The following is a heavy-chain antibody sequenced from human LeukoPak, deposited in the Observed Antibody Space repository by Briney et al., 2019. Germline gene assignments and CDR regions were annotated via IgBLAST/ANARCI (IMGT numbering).Heavy chain of an antibody. CDR1: GFTFSNVW. Sequence: TGGSLRLSCAASGFTFSNVWMSWVRQTPGKGLEWVGRIRSKPDGGTGDYAAPVKGRFTISRDDSKNRLYLQMNSLKIEDTAVYFCTTRSTTYRQLGIAAAGSFDFWGQGTLVIVSS. J-gene: IGHJ4*02. V-gene: IGHV3-15*01. D-gene: IGHD6-13*01. CDR2: IRSKPDGGTG. CDR3: TTRSTTYRQLGIAAAGSFDF.